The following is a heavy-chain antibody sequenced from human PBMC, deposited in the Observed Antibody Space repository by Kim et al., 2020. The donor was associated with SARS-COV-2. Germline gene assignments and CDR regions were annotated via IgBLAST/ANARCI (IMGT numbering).Heavy chain of an antibody. Sequence: SVKVSCKASGGTFSSYAISWVRQAPGQGLEWMGGIIPIFGTANYAQKFQGRVTITADESTSTAYMELSSLRSEDTAVYYCARSLFWSGYSYYYYYGMDVWGQGTTVTVSS. J-gene: IGHJ6*02. CDR3: ARSLFWSGYSYYYYYGMDV. V-gene: IGHV1-69*13. CDR1: GGTFSSYA. D-gene: IGHD3-3*01. CDR2: IIPIFGTA.